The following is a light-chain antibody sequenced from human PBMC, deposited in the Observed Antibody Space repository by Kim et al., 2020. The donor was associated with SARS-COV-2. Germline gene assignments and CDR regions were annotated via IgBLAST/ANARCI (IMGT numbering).Light chain of an antibody. J-gene: IGLJ3*02. CDR3: SSYTSSSGLMV. V-gene: IGLV2-14*01. Sequence: STATRTVMDVYNSYPWYNRHPAKAPNSLFNEVTTRPSGVSYRFSGSRSGNTASLPISGLQAEDEADYYGSSYTSSSGLMVLGGGTRLTVL. CDR1: RTVMDVYNS. CDR2: EVT.